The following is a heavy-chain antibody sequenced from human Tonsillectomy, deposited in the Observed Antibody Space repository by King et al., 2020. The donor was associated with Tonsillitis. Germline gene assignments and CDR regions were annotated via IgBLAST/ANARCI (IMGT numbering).Heavy chain of an antibody. V-gene: IGHV1-69*01. Sequence: QLVQSGAEVKKPGSSVKVSCKASGGTFSSYAISWVRQAPGQGLEWVGGIIHIFGTANYAQRFQGRVTITADESTSTAYMELSSLRSEDTAVYYCARDLLYCSSTSCSRKYYYYYGMDVWGQGTTVTVSS. CDR2: IIHIFGTA. J-gene: IGHJ6*02. CDR1: GGTFSSYA. CDR3: ARDLLYCSSTSCSRKYYYYYGMDV. D-gene: IGHD2-2*01.